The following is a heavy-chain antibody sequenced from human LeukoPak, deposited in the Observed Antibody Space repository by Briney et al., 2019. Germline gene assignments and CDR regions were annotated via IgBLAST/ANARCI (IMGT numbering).Heavy chain of an antibody. Sequence: SQTLSLTCAISGDSVSSNIAAWNWIRQSPSRGLEWLGRTYYRSKWSNDYAVSVKSRISINPDTSKNQFSPQLNSVTPEDTAVYYCARGQSSSSDFRFDYWGQGTLVTVSS. CDR1: GDSVSSNIAA. V-gene: IGHV6-1*01. CDR3: ARGQSSSSDFRFDY. CDR2: TYYRSKWSN. J-gene: IGHJ4*02. D-gene: IGHD6-6*01.